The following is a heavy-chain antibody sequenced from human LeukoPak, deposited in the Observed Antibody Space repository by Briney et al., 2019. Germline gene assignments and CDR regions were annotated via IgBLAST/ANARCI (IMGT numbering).Heavy chain of an antibody. J-gene: IGHJ4*02. CDR1: GFSFSSYA. CDR2: IDSSDAT. CDR3: ASRGKYYFDY. D-gene: IGHD3-10*01. V-gene: IGHV3-23*01. Sequence: GGSLRLSCAASGFSFSSYAMGWVRQAPGKGLEWVSTIDSSDATYYPDSVKGRLTISRDNSRNTLYLQMNSLRAEDKAVYYCASRGKYYFDYWGQGTLVTVSS.